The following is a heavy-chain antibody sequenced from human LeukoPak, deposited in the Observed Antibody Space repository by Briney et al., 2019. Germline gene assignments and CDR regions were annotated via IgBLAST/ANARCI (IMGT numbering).Heavy chain of an antibody. J-gene: IGHJ4*02. V-gene: IGHV3-23*01. CDR2: ISGSGGST. Sequence: GGPLRLSCAASGFTFSSYSMNWVRQAPGKGLEWVSTISGSGGSTYYAGSVKGRFTISRDNSKNTLYLQMNSLRAEDTAVYYCAKLHDLNSDYWGQGTLVTVSS. CDR3: AKLHDLNSDY. CDR1: GFTFSSYS. D-gene: IGHD2/OR15-2a*01.